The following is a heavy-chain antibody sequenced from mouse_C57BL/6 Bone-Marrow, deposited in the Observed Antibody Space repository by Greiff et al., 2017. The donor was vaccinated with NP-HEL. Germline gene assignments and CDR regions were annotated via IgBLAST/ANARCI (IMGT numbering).Heavy chain of an antibody. CDR2: INPGSGGT. D-gene: IGHD2-5*01. J-gene: IGHJ4*01. V-gene: IGHV1-54*01. CDR3: AVYYSNYGGYYAMDY. Sequence: VQLQQSGAELVRPGTSVKVSCKASGYAFTNYLIGWVKQRPGQGLEWIGVINPGSGGTNYNEKFKGKATLTADKSSSTAYMQLSSLTSEDSAVYFCAVYYSNYGGYYAMDYWGQGTSVTVSS. CDR1: GYAFTNYL.